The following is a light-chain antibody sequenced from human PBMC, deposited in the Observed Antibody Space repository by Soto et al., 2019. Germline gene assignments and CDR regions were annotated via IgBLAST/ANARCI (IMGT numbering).Light chain of an antibody. CDR1: QSVPSTY. CDR2: GTS. V-gene: IGKV3D-20*02. CDR3: QQHNQWPIT. Sequence: VLSQSPGRVSLSPGERATLSCRASQSVPSTYFAWYQQKPGQPPRLLISGTSSRATGIPDRFSGSGSGTEFTLTINSLQSEDSAVYYCQQHNQWPITFGQGTRVDIK. J-gene: IGKJ5*01.